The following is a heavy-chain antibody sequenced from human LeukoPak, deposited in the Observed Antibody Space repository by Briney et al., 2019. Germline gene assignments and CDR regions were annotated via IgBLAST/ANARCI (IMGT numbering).Heavy chain of an antibody. D-gene: IGHD3-3*01. CDR2: IRPYDDNT. J-gene: IGHJ5*02. CDR3: ARGPYDFWSGSPRSFDP. CDR1: GYTFTSHG. Sequence: ASVTVSCKASGYTFTSHGISWVRQAPGQGLAWMGWIRPYDDNTNYAQKLQGRVTMTTDTSTSTAYMELRSLRADDTAVYFCARGPYDFWSGSPRSFDPWGQGTLVTVSS. V-gene: IGHV1-18*01.